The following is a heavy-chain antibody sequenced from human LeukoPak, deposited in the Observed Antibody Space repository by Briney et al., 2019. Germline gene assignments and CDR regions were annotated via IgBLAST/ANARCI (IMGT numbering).Heavy chain of an antibody. D-gene: IGHD3-9*01. J-gene: IGHJ4*02. CDR3: ATYDRARGFDY. Sequence: PSETLSLTCIVSGGSISSYYWSWIRQPPGKGLEWIGYIYHSGSTYYNPSLKSRVTISVDRSKNQFSLKLSSVTAADTAVYYCATYDRARGFDYWGQGTLVTVSS. V-gene: IGHV4-59*04. CDR2: IYHSGST. CDR1: GGSISSYY.